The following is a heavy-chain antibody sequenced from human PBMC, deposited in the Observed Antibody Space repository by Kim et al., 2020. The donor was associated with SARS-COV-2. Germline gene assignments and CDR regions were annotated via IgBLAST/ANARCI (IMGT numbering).Heavy chain of an antibody. J-gene: IGHJ6*02. V-gene: IGHV4-39*01. Sequence: SETLSLTCTVSGGSISSSSYYWGWIRQPPGKGLEWIGSIYYSGSTYYNPSLKSRVTISVDTSKNQFSLKLSSVTAADTAVYYCARHVYCSSTSCYFFPPQHYYYYGMDVWGQGTTVTVSS. CDR3: ARHVYCSSTSCYFFPPQHYYYYGMDV. D-gene: IGHD2-2*01. CDR2: IYYSGST. CDR1: GGSISSSSYY.